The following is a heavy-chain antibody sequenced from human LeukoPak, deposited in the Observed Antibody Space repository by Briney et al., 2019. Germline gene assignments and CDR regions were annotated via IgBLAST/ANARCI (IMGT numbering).Heavy chain of an antibody. V-gene: IGHV1-2*04. CDR1: GYTFTGYY. Sequence: AASVKVSCKASGYTFTGYYMHWVRQAPGQGLEGMGWINPNSGGTNYAQKFQGWVTMTRDTSISTAYMELSRLRSDDTAVYYCARDIAAAAHYGMDVWGQGTTVTVSS. D-gene: IGHD6-13*01. J-gene: IGHJ6*02. CDR2: INPNSGGT. CDR3: ARDIAAAAHYGMDV.